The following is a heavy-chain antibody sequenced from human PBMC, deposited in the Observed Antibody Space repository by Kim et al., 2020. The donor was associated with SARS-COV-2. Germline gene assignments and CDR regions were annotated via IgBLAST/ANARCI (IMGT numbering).Heavy chain of an antibody. V-gene: IGHV3-11*06. Sequence: GSVKGRFTIARDNAKNSLYLQMNSLRAEDTAVYYCARDHRITGTPGAFDIWGQGTMVTVSS. D-gene: IGHD1-20*01. J-gene: IGHJ3*02. CDR3: ARDHRITGTPGAFDI.